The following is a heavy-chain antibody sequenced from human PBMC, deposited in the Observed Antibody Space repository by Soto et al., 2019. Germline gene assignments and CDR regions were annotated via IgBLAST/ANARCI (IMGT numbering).Heavy chain of an antibody. D-gene: IGHD1-1*01. J-gene: IGHJ4*02. Sequence: QVQLQQWGAGLLKPSETLSLTCAVYGGSFSGYYWIWIRQPPGKGLEWIGEINHSGSTNYNPSLKSRVTISVDTSQNQFSLKLSSVTAADTAVYYCARGWMTYYFDYWGQGTLVTVSS. CDR1: GGSFSGYY. CDR2: INHSGST. V-gene: IGHV4-34*01. CDR3: ARGWMTYYFDY.